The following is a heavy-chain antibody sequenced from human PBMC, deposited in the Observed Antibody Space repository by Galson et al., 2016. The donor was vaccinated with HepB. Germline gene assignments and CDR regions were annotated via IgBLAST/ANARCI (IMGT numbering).Heavy chain of an antibody. D-gene: IGHD4-11*01. J-gene: IGHJ4*02. CDR1: GFSFTNYW. Sequence: QSGAEVKKPGESLKISCKGSGFSFTNYWIAWVRQMPGKGLEWTGIINLGDSDTRYSPSFQGQVPISADRSISTAYLQWSSLKASDTAMYYCARLDYSNLPSPSFDYWGQGTLVTVSS. CDR2: INLGDSDT. CDR3: ARLDYSNLPSPSFDY. V-gene: IGHV5-51*03.